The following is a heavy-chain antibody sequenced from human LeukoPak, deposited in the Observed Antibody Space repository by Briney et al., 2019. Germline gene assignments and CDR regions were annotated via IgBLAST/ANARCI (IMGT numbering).Heavy chain of an antibody. Sequence: KPSETLSLTCTVSGGSITASYWTWVRQPPGKGLECIGYISNTGNTNYNPSLKSRVIISVDTARNQLSVNLTSVTDADTAVYYCARDKHIGFSSGVKYYPYYFDSWGRGIQVTVSS. CDR1: GGSITASY. CDR3: ARDKHIGFSSGVKYYPYYFDS. V-gene: IGHV4-59*01. CDR2: ISNTGNT. D-gene: IGHD2-15*01. J-gene: IGHJ4*02.